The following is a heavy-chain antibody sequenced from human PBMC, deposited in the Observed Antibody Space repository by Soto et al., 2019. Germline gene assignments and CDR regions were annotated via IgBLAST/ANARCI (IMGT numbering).Heavy chain of an antibody. V-gene: IGHV4-39*01. Sequence: QLQLQESGPGLVKPSETLSLTCTVSGGSISSSSYYWGWIRQPPGKGLEWIGSIYYSGSTYYNPSLKSRVTISGDTAKNQCSLKRSSVTAADTAVYYCANSVAATAAAEYFQHWGQGTLVTVSS. CDR3: ANSVAATAAAEYFQH. CDR1: GGSISSSSYY. CDR2: IYYSGST. J-gene: IGHJ1*01. D-gene: IGHD2-15*01.